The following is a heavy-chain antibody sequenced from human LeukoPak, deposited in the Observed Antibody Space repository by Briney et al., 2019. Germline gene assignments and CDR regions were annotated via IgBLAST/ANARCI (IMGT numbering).Heavy chain of an antibody. CDR3: AREHDCSSTSCWTWFDP. D-gene: IGHD2-2*01. J-gene: IGHJ5*02. CDR1: GGSISSGGYS. Sequence: SQTLSLTCAVSGGSISSGGYSWSWIRQPPGKGLEWIGYIYHSGSTYYNPSLKSRVTISVDRSKNQFSLKLSSVTAADTAVYYCAREHDCSSTSCWTWFDPWGQGTLVAVSS. CDR2: IYHSGST. V-gene: IGHV4-30-2*01.